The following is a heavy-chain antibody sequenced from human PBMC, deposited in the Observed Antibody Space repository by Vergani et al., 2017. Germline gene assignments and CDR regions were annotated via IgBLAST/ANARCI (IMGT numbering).Heavy chain of an antibody. J-gene: IGHJ4*02. CDR3: ARDLGYWEQQLGGS. Sequence: QVQLVQSGAELKKPGASVSVSCKGSSHTFQTYGISWVRQAPGKGLEWMAWIRPYTGHTIYAQKFQDRVTMTADTSTNTAYMELRSLRSDDTAVYYCARDLGYWEQQLGGSWGQGTLVTVSS. V-gene: IGHV1-18*01. CDR1: SHTFQTYG. CDR2: IRPYTGHT. D-gene: IGHD6-13*01.